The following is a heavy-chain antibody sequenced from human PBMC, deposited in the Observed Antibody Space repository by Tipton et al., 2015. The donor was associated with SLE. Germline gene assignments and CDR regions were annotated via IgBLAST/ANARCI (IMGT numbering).Heavy chain of an antibody. J-gene: IGHJ4*02. CDR3: ARVVVGAFDY. V-gene: IGHV1-18*01. CDR2: ISVYNGYT. CDR1: GYTFIHKG. D-gene: IGHD2-15*01. Sequence: GEVKKPGASVKVSCKASGYTFIHKGISWVRQAPGQGLEFMGWISVYNGYTNYAQKLQGRVTLTTDTSTSTAYMELRSLRSDDTAVYYCARVVVGAFDYWGQGTLVTVSS.